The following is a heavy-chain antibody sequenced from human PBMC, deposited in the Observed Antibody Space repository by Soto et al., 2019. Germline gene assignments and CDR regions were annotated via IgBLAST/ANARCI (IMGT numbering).Heavy chain of an antibody. CDR3: ATGSTMVRGSDYYYYGMDV. CDR2: FDPEDGET. CDR1: GYTLTELS. J-gene: IGHJ6*02. D-gene: IGHD3-10*01. V-gene: IGHV1-24*01. Sequence: ASVKVSCKVSGYTLTELSMHWVRQAPGKGLEWMGGFDPEDGETIYAQKFQGRVTMTEDTSTDTAYMELSSLRSEDTAVYYCATGSTMVRGSDYYYYGMDVWGQGTTVTVSS.